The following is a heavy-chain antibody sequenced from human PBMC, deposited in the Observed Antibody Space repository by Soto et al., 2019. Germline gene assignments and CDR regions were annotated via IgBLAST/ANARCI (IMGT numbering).Heavy chain of an antibody. CDR2: IYPGDSDT. CDR3: ATSGDYGGYSGYDPMEH. J-gene: IGHJ4*02. Sequence: GESLKISCQGSGYSFSRYWLGWVRQMPGRGLEWMGIIYPGDSDTRYSPSFQGQVTISADKSISTAYLQWNSLKATDTAMYYCATSGDYGGYSGYDPMEHWGQGTMVTVSS. D-gene: IGHD5-12*01. CDR1: GYSFSRYW. V-gene: IGHV5-51*01.